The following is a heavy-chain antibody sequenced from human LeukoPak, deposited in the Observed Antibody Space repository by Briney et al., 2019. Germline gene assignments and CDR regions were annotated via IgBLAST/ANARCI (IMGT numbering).Heavy chain of an antibody. J-gene: IGHJ4*02. CDR3: AREGAKSAGYYFDY. D-gene: IGHD3-10*01. V-gene: IGHV1-2*02. Sequence: GASVKVSCKASGYTFTGYYMHWVRQAPGQGLEWMGWINPNSGGTNYAQKFQGRVTMTRDTSISTAYMELSRLGSDDTAVYYCAREGAKSAGYYFDYWGQGTLVTVSS. CDR1: GYTFTGYY. CDR2: INPNSGGT.